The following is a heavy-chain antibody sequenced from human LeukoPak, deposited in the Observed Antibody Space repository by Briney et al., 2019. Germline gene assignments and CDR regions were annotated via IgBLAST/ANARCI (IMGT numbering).Heavy chain of an antibody. J-gene: IGHJ5*02. CDR3: ARGRYCSGGSCYYWFDP. D-gene: IGHD2-15*01. V-gene: IGHV1-18*01. CDR1: GYTFTSHG. Sequence: GASVKFSCKASGYTFTSHGISWVRQAPGQGLEWMGWISTYNGNTNYAQKLQGRVTMTTDTSTSTAYMELRSLRSDDTAVYYCARGRYCSGGSCYYWFDPWGQGTLVTVSS. CDR2: ISTYNGNT.